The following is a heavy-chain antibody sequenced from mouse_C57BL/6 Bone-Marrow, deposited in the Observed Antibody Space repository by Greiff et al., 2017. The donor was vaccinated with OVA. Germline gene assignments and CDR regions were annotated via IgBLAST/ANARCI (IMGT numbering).Heavy chain of an antibody. Sequence: EVMLVESGGDLVKPGGSLKLSCAASGFTFSSYGMSWVRQTPDKRLEWVATISSGGSYTYYPDSVKGRFTISRDNAKNTLYLQMSSLKSEDTAMYYCARHAPITTVVATSSMDYWGQGTSVTVSS. V-gene: IGHV5-6*02. D-gene: IGHD1-1*01. CDR3: ARHAPITTVVATSSMDY. CDR2: ISSGGSYT. J-gene: IGHJ4*01. CDR1: GFTFSSYG.